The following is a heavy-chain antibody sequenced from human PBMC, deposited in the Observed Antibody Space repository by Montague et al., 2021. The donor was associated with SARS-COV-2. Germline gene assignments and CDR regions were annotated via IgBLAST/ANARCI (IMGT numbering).Heavy chain of an antibody. CDR3: ARDYIAAAGIYYYYYGMDV. Sequence: PALVKPTQTLTLTCTFSGLSLSTSGMCVSWIRQPPGKALEWLARIDWDDDKYYNTSLKTRLTIYKDTSKNQVVLTMTNMDPVDTATYYCARDYIAAAGIYYYYYGMDVWGQGTTVTVSS. V-gene: IGHV2-70*11. CDR1: GLSLSTSGMC. D-gene: IGHD6-13*01. CDR2: IDWDDDK. J-gene: IGHJ6*02.